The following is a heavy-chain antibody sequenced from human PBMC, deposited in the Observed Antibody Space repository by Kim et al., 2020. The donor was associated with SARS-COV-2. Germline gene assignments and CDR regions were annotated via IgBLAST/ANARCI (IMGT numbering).Heavy chain of an antibody. D-gene: IGHD5-18*01. CDR2: IIPIFGIA. J-gene: IGHJ4*02. CDR1: GGTFSSYA. V-gene: IGHV1-69*04. CDR3: ARDLSGDSYGFESGWYGFPLGY. Sequence: SVKVSCKASGGTFSSYAISWVRQAPGQGLEWMGRIIPIFGIANYAQKFQGRVTITADKSTSTAYMELSSLRSEDTAVYYCARDLSGDSYGFESGWYGFPLGYWGQGTLVTVSS.